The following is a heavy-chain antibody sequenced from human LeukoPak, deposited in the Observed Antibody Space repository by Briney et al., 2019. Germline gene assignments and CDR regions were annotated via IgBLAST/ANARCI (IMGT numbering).Heavy chain of an antibody. CDR1: GFTFSSYS. Sequence: PGRSLRLSCAASGFTFSSYSMNWVRQAPGKGLEWVSYISSSSSTIYYADSVKGRFTISRDNAKNSLYLQMNSLRAEDTAVYYCARDHCSSTSCFPGLWFDPWGQGTLVTVSS. CDR2: ISSSSSTI. D-gene: IGHD2-2*01. J-gene: IGHJ5*02. CDR3: ARDHCSSTSCFPGLWFDP. V-gene: IGHV3-48*01.